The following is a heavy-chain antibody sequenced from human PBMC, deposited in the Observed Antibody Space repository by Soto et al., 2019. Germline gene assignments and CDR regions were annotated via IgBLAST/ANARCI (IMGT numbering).Heavy chain of an antibody. J-gene: IGHJ6*02. CDR1: GVNASSKY. V-gene: IGHV3-53*01. CDR2: LYTGGNT. CDR3: ARGPFGRSAMDV. D-gene: IGHD2-15*01. Sequence: PGGAPRASLSAPGVNASSKYISWVPQAPGKGLEWVANLYTGGNTYYADSVKGRFTISRDNSRNTLYLQINSLIADDTAVYFCARGPFGRSAMDVWGRGTTVTVSS.